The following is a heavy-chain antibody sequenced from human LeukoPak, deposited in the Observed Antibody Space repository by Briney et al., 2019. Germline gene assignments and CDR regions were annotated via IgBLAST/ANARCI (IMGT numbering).Heavy chain of an antibody. Sequence: SETRSLTCAVSGGSISSGGYSWSWIRQPPGKGLEWIGYIYHSGSTYYNPSLKSRVTISVDRSKNQFSLKLSSVTAADTAVYYCARSAPTDAFDIWGQGTMVTVSS. J-gene: IGHJ3*02. CDR1: GGSISSGGYS. V-gene: IGHV4-30-2*01. CDR3: ARSAPTDAFDI. CDR2: IYHSGST. D-gene: IGHD4-17*01.